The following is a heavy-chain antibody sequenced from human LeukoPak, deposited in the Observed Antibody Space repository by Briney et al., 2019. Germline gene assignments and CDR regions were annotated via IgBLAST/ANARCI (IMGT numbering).Heavy chain of an antibody. D-gene: IGHD3-22*01. CDR1: GFTFSSYA. V-gene: IGHV3-23*01. CDR2: ISGSGGST. J-gene: IGHJ4*02. Sequence: GGSLRLSCAASGFTFSSYAMSWVRQAPGKGLEWVSAISGSGGSTYYADSVKGRFTISRDNSKNTLYLQMNSLRAEDTAVYYCARQFRYDSSGYALDYWGQGTLVTVSS. CDR3: ARQFRYDSSGYALDY.